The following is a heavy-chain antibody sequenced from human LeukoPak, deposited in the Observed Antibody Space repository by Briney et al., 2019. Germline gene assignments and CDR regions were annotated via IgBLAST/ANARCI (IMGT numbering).Heavy chain of an antibody. Sequence: PSETLSLTCTVSGVSMSSFYWSWIRQPAGKGLEWIGRISNSGRIDYEPSLKSRVTMSLDTSQKHFSLKLHSVTAADTAVYYCARERSHYYDRSGYYPYYFDYWGQGVLVTVSS. CDR2: ISNSGRI. CDR1: GVSMSSFY. D-gene: IGHD3-22*01. CDR3: ARERSHYYDRSGYYPYYFDY. J-gene: IGHJ4*02. V-gene: IGHV4-4*07.